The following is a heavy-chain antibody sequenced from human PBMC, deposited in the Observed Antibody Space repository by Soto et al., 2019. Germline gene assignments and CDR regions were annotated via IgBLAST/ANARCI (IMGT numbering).Heavy chain of an antibody. CDR2: INHSGST. J-gene: IGHJ6*02. CDR3: ARGRHSYGYGYYYYGMDV. D-gene: IGHD5-18*01. CDR1: GGSFSGYY. Sequence: SETLSLTCAVYGGSFSGYYWSWIRQPPGKGLEWIGEINHSGSTNYNPSLKSRVTISVDTSKNQFSLKLSSVTAADTAVYYRARGRHSYGYGYYYYGMDVWGQGTTVTVSS. V-gene: IGHV4-34*01.